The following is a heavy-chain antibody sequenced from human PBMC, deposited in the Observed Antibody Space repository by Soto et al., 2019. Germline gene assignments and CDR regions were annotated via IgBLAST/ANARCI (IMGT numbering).Heavy chain of an antibody. CDR2: ISGSDGKT. Sequence: WSLRLSCAGSGFSFGSYALSWVRQAPGKGLEWVSTISGSDGKTFYADSVKGRFAISRDTSQNTLYLQMNSLRADDTAIYYCARWSYLDYWGQGNRVSVYS. CDR1: GFSFGSYA. CDR3: ARWSYLDY. V-gene: IGHV3-23*01. J-gene: IGHJ4*02. D-gene: IGHD3-3*01.